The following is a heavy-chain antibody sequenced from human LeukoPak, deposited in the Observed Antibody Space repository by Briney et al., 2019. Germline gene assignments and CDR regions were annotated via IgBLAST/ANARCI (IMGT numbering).Heavy chain of an antibody. CDR2: ISADKGNT. CDR1: GYTFTNFD. CDR3: ARVPTTITTNYYYYYYMDV. Sequence: WASVKVSCKASGYTFTNFDISWVRQAPGQGLEWMGWISADKGNTNYAQKVHGRVTLTTDTSTSTAYMELRSLRSDDTAVYYCARVPTTITTNYYYYYYMDVWGKGTTVTVSS. D-gene: IGHD4-11*01. V-gene: IGHV1-18*01. J-gene: IGHJ6*03.